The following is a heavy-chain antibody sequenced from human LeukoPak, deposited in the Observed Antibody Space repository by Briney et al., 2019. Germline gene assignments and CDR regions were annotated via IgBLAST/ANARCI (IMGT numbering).Heavy chain of an antibody. V-gene: IGHV4-30-4*01. D-gene: IGHD2-2*01. CDR2: IYYSGST. J-gene: IGHJ5*02. Sequence: SETLSLTCTVSGGSISSGDYYWSWIRQPPGKGLEWIGYIYYSGSTYYNPSLKSRVTISVDTSKDQFSLKLSSVTAADTAVYYCARGRCSTSCRLKLNWFDPWGQGTLVTVSS. CDR3: ARGRCSTSCRLKLNWFDP. CDR1: GGSISSGDYY.